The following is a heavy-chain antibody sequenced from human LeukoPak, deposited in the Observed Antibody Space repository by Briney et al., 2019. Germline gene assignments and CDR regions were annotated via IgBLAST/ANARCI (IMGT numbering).Heavy chain of an antibody. CDR3: AREIVGAHTEFDF. D-gene: IGHD1-26*01. Sequence: TGGSLRLSCAASGFPFSTYWMSWVRQAPGKGPEWVANIKHDGTATYYGDSVKGRFTISRDNAKNSLYLQMSSLRVEDTAMFYCAREIVGAHTEFDFWGQGTLVSVSS. V-gene: IGHV3-7*01. J-gene: IGHJ4*02. CDR2: IKHDGTAT. CDR1: GFPFSTYW.